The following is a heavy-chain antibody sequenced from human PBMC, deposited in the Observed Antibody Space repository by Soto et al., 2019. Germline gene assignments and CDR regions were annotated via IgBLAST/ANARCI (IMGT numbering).Heavy chain of an antibody. CDR3: ARAPTGTDIYFDY. J-gene: IGHJ4*02. D-gene: IGHD1-1*01. CDR2: ISYDGSNK. V-gene: IGHV3-30*03. Sequence: GGSLRLSCAASGFTFSSSGMHWVRQAPGKGLEWVAVISYDGSNKYYADSVKGRFTISRDNSKNTLYLQMNSLRAEDTAVYYCARAPTGTDIYFDYWGQGTLVTVSS. CDR1: GFTFSSSG.